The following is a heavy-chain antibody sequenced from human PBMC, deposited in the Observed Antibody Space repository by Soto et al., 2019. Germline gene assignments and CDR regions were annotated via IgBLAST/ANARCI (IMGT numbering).Heavy chain of an antibody. D-gene: IGHD1-26*01. V-gene: IGHV1-18*01. CDR1: GYTFTNYG. J-gene: IGHJ4*02. CDR2: ITTDKGKT. CDR3: ATRPPLLAY. Sequence: ASVKVSCKTSGYTFTNYGISWVRQAPGQGLEWMGWITTDKGKTTYAQKFQGRVTMTTDTFTSTAYMELRSLRSDDTAMYYCATRPPLLAYCGQGSQVTVSS.